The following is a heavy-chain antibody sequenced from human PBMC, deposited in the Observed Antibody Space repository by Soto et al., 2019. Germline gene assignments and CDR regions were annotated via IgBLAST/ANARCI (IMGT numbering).Heavy chain of an antibody. CDR2: IYYSGST. CDR1: GGSVSSGSYY. J-gene: IGHJ4*02. Sequence: QVQLQESGPGLVKPSETLSLTCTVSGGSVSSGSYYWNWIRQPPGKGLEWIGYIYYSGSTTYNPYLQSRVTISVDTSKNQFALKVSSVTAADTAVYYCARGAIFGGTSEYYFEYWGQGTLVTVSP. D-gene: IGHD3-3*01. V-gene: IGHV4-61*01. CDR3: ARGAIFGGTSEYYFEY.